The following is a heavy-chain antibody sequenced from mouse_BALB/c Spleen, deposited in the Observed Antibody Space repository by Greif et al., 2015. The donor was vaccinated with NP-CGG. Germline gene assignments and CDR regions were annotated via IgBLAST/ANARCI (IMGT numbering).Heavy chain of an antibody. Sequence: VKLMESDAELVKPGASVKISCKASGYTFTDHAIHWVKQKPEHGLEWIGCISPGNGDIKYNEKFKGKATLTADRSSSTAYMQLNSLTSEDSAVYFCNNWDGFAYWGQGTLVTVSA. CDR1: GYTFTDHA. V-gene: IGHV1S53*02. D-gene: IGHD4-1*02. CDR3: NNWDGFAY. J-gene: IGHJ3*01. CDR2: ISPGNGDI.